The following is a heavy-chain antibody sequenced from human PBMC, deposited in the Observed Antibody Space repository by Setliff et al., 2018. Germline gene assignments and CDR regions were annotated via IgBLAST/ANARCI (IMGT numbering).Heavy chain of an antibody. CDR3: VREGVDSRSSTDYRYYMDG. Sequence: SVKVSCKASGGTFSSYGISWVRQAPGQGLEWMGGTIPIFGTTDYAQKFRGRVTIITDESTSTAFMQLSSLRSEDTAVHYCVREGVDSRSSTDYRYYMDGWGKGTTVTVSS. D-gene: IGHD3-22*01. J-gene: IGHJ6*03. CDR1: GGTFSSYG. CDR2: TIPIFGTT. V-gene: IGHV1-69*05.